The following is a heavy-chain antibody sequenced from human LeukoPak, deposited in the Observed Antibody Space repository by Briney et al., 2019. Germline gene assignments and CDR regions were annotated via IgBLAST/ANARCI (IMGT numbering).Heavy chain of an antibody. Sequence: PGGSLRLSCAASGFTFSTYWMHWVRQVPEKGLVWVSRISSDGTNANYADSVKGRFAISRDNAKNTLYLQMNSLRAEDTAVYYCVLLSLTPGWGQGTLVTVSA. V-gene: IGHV3-74*01. CDR3: VLLSLTPG. CDR1: GFTFSTYW. CDR2: ISSDGTNA. D-gene: IGHD3-10*01. J-gene: IGHJ4*02.